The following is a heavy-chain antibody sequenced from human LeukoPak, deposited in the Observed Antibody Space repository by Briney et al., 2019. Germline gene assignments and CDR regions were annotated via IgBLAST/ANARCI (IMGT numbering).Heavy chain of an antibody. V-gene: IGHV3-49*04. D-gene: IGHD1-26*01. J-gene: IGHJ4*02. CDR1: GFTFGDYG. Sequence: GRSLRLSCTASGFTFGDYGVNWVRQAPGKGLEVVGFIRSEAYGWTTEYAASVKGRFTISRDGSKSIAYLQMNSLRAEDTAVYYCARDINKYTTSSVFDYWGQGTLVTVSS. CDR2: IRSEAYGWTT. CDR3: ARDINKYTTSSVFDY.